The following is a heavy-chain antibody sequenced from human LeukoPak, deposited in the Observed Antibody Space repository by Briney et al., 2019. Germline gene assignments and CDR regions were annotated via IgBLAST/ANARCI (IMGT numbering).Heavy chain of an antibody. V-gene: IGHV4-30-4*08. Sequence: PSQTLSLTCTVSGGSISSGDYYWSWIRQPPGKGLEWIGYIYYSGSTYYNPSLKSRVTISVDTSKNQFSLKLSSVTAADTAVYYCARVLRFLEWPTLIDYWGQGTLVTVSS. CDR2: IYYSGST. CDR1: GGSISSGDYY. J-gene: IGHJ4*02. CDR3: ARVLRFLEWPTLIDY. D-gene: IGHD3-3*01.